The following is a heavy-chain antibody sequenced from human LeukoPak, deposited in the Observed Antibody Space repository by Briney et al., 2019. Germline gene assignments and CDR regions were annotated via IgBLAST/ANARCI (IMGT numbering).Heavy chain of an antibody. CDR2: INHSGST. J-gene: IGHJ6*02. CDR1: GGSFSGYY. D-gene: IGHD3-10*01. V-gene: IGHV4-34*01. Sequence: SETLSLTCAVYGGSFSGYYWSWIRQPPGKGLEWIGEINHSGSTNYNPSLKSRVTISVDTSKNQFSLKLSSVTAADTAVYYCARQNWALFNGMDVWGQGTTVTVSS. CDR3: ARQNWALFNGMDV.